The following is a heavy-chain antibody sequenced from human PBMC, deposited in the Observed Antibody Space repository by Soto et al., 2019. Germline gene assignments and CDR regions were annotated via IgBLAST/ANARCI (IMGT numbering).Heavy chain of an antibody. J-gene: IGHJ4*02. CDR1: GDSVSSNSAA. Sequence: PAQTLSLTCAISGDSVSSNSAAWNWIRQSPSRGLEWLGRTYYRSKWYNGYAVSVKSRITINPDTSKNQFSLQLNSVTPEDTAVYYCARDRRPWLVHRRTYYFDYWGQATLVTVSS. D-gene: IGHD6-19*01. CDR2: TYYRSKWYN. CDR3: ARDRRPWLVHRRTYYFDY. V-gene: IGHV6-1*01.